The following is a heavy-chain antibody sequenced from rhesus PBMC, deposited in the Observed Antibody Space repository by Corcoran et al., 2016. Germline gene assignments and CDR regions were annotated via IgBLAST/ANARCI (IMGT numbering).Heavy chain of an antibody. CDR1: GFTFSISV. V-gene: IGHV3S26*01. CDR3: TQYSNYFDY. Sequence: DVQLVESGGGLVKPGGSLRLSCVASGFTFSISVMHWVRQAPGKGLEWVSVISESCGTIYYADSVKGRFTISRDNAKNSLFLQMNSLRAEDTAVYYCTQYSNYFDYWGQGVLVTVSS. CDR2: ISESCGTI. D-gene: IGHD4-23*01. J-gene: IGHJ4*01.